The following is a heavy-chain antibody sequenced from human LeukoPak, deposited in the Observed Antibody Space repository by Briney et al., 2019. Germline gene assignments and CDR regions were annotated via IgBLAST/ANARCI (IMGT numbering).Heavy chain of an antibody. Sequence: GRSLRLSCAASGFTFSSYGMHWVRQAPGKGLEWVAVISYDGSNKYYADSVKGRFTISRDNSKNTLYLQTNSLRAEDTAVYYCAKERDYYYYGMDVWGQGTTVTVSS. J-gene: IGHJ6*02. CDR1: GFTFSSYG. CDR3: AKERDYYYYGMDV. CDR2: ISYDGSNK. V-gene: IGHV3-30*18.